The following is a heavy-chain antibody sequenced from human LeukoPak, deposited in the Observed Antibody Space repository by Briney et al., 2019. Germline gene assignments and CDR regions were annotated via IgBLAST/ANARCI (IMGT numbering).Heavy chain of an antibody. CDR2: IYYSGST. CDR3: AAKVGVVGGIDY. D-gene: IGHD3-3*01. Sequence: PSETLSLTCTVSGGSISSYYWSWIRQPPGKGLEWIGCIYYSGSTNYNPSLKSRVTISVDTSKNQFSLKLSSVTAADTAVYYCAAKVGVVGGIDYWGQGTLVTVSS. V-gene: IGHV4-59*01. J-gene: IGHJ4*02. CDR1: GGSISSYY.